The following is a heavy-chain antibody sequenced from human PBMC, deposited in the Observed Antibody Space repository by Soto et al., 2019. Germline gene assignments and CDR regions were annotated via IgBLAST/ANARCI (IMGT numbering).Heavy chain of an antibody. Sequence: ASVKVSCKASGYTFTSYGISWVRQAPGQGLEWMGWISAYNGNTNYAQKLQGRVTMTTDTSTSTAYMELRSLRSDDTAVYYCARGIPVGYCSGGSCYYMDVWGKGTKVTVSS. CDR2: ISAYNGNT. CDR3: ARGIPVGYCSGGSCYYMDV. V-gene: IGHV1-18*01. CDR1: GYTFTSYG. J-gene: IGHJ6*03. D-gene: IGHD2-15*01.